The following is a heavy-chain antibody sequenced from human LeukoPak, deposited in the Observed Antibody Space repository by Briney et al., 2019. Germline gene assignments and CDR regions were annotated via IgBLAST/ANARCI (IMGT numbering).Heavy chain of an antibody. CDR2: ISSSGSTI. Sequence: GGSLRLSCAASGFTFSDYYMSWIRQAPGKGLEWVSYISSSGSTIYYADSVKGRFTISRDNAKNSLYLQMNSLRAEDTAVYYCAREVAYYYDSSGYPAPLDYWGQGTLVTVSS. CDR3: AREVAYYYDSSGYPAPLDY. D-gene: IGHD3-22*01. J-gene: IGHJ4*02. CDR1: GFTFSDYY. V-gene: IGHV3-11*01.